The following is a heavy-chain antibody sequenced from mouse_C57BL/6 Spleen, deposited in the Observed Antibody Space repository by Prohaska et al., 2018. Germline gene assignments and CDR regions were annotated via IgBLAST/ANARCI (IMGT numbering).Heavy chain of an antibody. CDR3: MRYGNYWYFDV. Sequence: EVQLLETGGGLVQPGGSRGLSCEGSGFTFSGFWMNWVRQTPGKTLEWIGDINSDGSAINYAPSIKDRFTIFRDNDKSTLYLQMSNVRSEDTATYFCMRYGNYWYFDVWGTGTTVTVSS. CDR1: GFTFSGFW. V-gene: IGHV11-2*01. D-gene: IGHD2-1*01. CDR2: INSDGSAI. J-gene: IGHJ1*03.